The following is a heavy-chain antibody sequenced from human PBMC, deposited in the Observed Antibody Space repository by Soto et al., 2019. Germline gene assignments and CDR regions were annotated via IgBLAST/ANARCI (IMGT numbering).Heavy chain of an antibody. Sequence: QVQLVESGGGVVQPGRSLRLSCAASGFTFSGHAMHWVRQAPGKGLEWVAVISHDGNNKYHADSVQGRFTISRDNSKNTVDLQMNSLRAEDTAVYYCEKGYDDRGADYYLYYFDFWGQGTLVTVSS. D-gene: IGHD3-22*01. CDR1: GFTFSGHA. J-gene: IGHJ4*02. V-gene: IGHV3-30*18. CDR3: EKGYDDRGADYYLYYFDF. CDR2: ISHDGNNK.